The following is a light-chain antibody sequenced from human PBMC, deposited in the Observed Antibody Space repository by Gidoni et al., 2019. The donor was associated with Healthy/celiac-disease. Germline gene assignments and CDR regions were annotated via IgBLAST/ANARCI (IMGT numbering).Light chain of an antibody. CDR3: QQYNNWPREYT. Sequence: EIVMTQSPATLSVSPGERATLSCRASQSVSSNLAWYQQKPGQAPRLLIYGASTRATGIPARFSGSGSGTEFTLTISSLQSEDFAVYYCQQYNNWPREYTFGQXTKLEIK. J-gene: IGKJ2*01. V-gene: IGKV3-15*01. CDR2: GAS. CDR1: QSVSSN.